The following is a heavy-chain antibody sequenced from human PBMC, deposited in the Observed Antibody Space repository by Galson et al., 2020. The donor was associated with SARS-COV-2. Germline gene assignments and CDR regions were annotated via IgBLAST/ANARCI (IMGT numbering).Heavy chain of an antibody. CDR3: ATLRTVLLWFGELFNWFYP. D-gene: IGHD3-10*01. CDR2: FDPEDGET. CDR1: GYTLTELS. J-gene: IGHJ5*02. V-gene: IGHV1-24*01. Sequence: ASVKVSCKVSGYTLTELSMHWVRQAPGKGLEWMGGFDPEDGETIYAQKFQGRVTMTEDTSTDTAYMELSSLRSEDTAVYYCATLRTVLLWFGELFNWFYPMGPGNPGHRLL.